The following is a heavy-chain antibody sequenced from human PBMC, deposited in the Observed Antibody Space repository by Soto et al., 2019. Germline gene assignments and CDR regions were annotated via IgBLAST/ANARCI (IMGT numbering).Heavy chain of an antibody. V-gene: IGHV3-11*05. Sequence: QVQLVESGGGLVKPGGSLRLSCAASGFTFSDYYMSWIRQAPGKGLEWVSYISSSSSYTNYADSVKGRFTISRDNAKNSLYLQMNSLRAEDTAVYYCARASGDGYNLFGYYYYGMDVWGQGTTVTVSS. J-gene: IGHJ6*02. CDR3: ARASGDGYNLFGYYYYGMDV. CDR2: ISSSSSYT. CDR1: GFTFSDYY. D-gene: IGHD5-12*01.